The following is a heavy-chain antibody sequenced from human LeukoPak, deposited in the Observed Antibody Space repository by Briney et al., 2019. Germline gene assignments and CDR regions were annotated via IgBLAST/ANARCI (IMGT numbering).Heavy chain of an antibody. Sequence: SETLSLTCTVSGDSISSSSSYWGWIRQPPGAGLEWIGSIYYSGSTYYNTSLKSRVTISVDTSKNQFSLRLNSVTAADTAVYFCARQTGAGLFILPGGQGTLVTVSS. CDR1: GDSISSSSSY. CDR2: IYYSGST. V-gene: IGHV4-39*01. CDR3: ARQTGAGLFILP. J-gene: IGHJ4*02. D-gene: IGHD1-1*01.